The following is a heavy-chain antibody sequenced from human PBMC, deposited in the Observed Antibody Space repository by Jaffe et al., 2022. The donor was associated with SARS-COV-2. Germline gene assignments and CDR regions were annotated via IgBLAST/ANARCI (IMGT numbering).Heavy chain of an antibody. J-gene: IGHJ4*02. CDR1: GFTFSSYS. Sequence: EVQLVESGGGLVKPGGSLRLSCAASGFTFSSYSMNWVRQAPGKGLEWVSSISSSSSYIYYADSVKGRFTISRDNAKNSLYLQMNSLRAEDTAVYYCARGGGMVADYFDYWGQGTLVTVSS. CDR2: ISSSSSYI. D-gene: IGHD1-26*01. V-gene: IGHV3-21*01. CDR3: ARGGGMVADYFDY.